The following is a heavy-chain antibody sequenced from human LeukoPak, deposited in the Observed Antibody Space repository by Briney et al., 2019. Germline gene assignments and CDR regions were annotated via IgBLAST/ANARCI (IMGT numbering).Heavy chain of an antibody. CDR2: INSDGSST. J-gene: IGHJ6*03. CDR1: GFTFSSYW. CDR3: ARDSRFIGNHYYYYYMDV. Sequence: GGSLRLSCAASGFTFSSYWMHWVRQAPGKGLVWVSRINSDGSSTSYADSVKGRFTISRDNAKNTLYLQMNSLRAEDTAVYYCARDSRFIGNHYYYYYMDVWGKGTTVTVSS. D-gene: IGHD1-26*01. V-gene: IGHV3-74*01.